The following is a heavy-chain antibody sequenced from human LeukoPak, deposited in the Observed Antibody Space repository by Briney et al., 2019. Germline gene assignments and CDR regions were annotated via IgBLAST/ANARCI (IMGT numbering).Heavy chain of an antibody. CDR2: IYTSGTT. J-gene: IGHJ6*02. CDR1: GGSISSYY. CDR3: VKDDHGMDV. Sequence: SETLSLTCSVSGGSISSYYWSWMRQPAGRGLQWIGRIYTSGTTNYNPSLKSRVTMSVETSKNQMSLKLTSVTAADSAVYYCVKDDHGMDVGGQGTTVTVSS. V-gene: IGHV4-4*07.